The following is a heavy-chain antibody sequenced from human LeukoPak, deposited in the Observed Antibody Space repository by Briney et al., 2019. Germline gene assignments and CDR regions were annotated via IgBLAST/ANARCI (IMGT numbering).Heavy chain of an antibody. CDR1: GFTFSSYS. CDR3: ARDLSSVPNYYDSSGYYQHPPFDY. CDR2: ISSSSSYI. D-gene: IGHD3-22*01. Sequence: GGSLRLSCAASGFTFSSYSMNWVRQAPGKGLEWVSSISSSSSYIYYADSVKGRFTISRDNAKNSLYLQMNSLRAEDTAVYYSARDLSSVPNYYDSSGYYQHPPFDYWGQGTLVTVSS. V-gene: IGHV3-21*01. J-gene: IGHJ4*02.